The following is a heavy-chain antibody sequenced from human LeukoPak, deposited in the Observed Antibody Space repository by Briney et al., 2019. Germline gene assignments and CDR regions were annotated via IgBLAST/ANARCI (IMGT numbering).Heavy chain of an antibody. Sequence: PGGSLGLSCVASGFTFSSHWMNWVRQAPGKGLEWVANIRRDGSEQYYVDSVKGRFTISRDDAKKSLYLQMNSLRAEDTAVYYCARDAGLVGANRDYYGMDVWGHGTTVIVSS. CDR1: GFTFSSHW. CDR3: ARDAGLVGANRDYYGMDV. V-gene: IGHV3-7*01. J-gene: IGHJ6*02. D-gene: IGHD1-26*01. CDR2: IRRDGSEQ.